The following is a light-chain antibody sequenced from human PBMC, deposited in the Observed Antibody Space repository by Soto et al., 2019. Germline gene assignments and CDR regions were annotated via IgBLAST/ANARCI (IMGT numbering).Light chain of an antibody. CDR1: QSVSSY. J-gene: IGKJ2*01. V-gene: IGKV3-15*01. CDR2: GAS. CDR3: QQYNNWPPDT. Sequence: EIVLTQSPATLSLSPGERATLSCRASQSVSSYLAWYQQKPGQAPRLLIYGASTRATGIPARFSGSGSGTEFTLTISSLQSEDFAVYYCQQYNNWPPDTFGQGTKLEIK.